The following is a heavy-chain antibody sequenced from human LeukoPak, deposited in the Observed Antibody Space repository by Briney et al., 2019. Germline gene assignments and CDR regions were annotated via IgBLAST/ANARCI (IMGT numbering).Heavy chain of an antibody. J-gene: IGHJ4*02. CDR2: IYGGGST. D-gene: IGHD2-8*01. CDR3: ARAPGPSRTSGAPGD. Sequence: PGGSLRLSCAASGFTVSTSYMTWVRQAPGKGLEWVSVIYGGGSTFYADSVKGRFTISRDNSKNTLYLQMNSLRAEDTAVYYCARAPGPSRTSGAPGDWGQGTLLTVSS. V-gene: IGHV3-53*01. CDR1: GFTVSTSY.